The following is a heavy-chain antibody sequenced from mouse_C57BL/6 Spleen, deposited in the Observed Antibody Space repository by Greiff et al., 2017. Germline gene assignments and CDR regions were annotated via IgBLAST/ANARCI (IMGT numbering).Heavy chain of an antibody. V-gene: IGHV1-9*01. CDR1: GYTFTGYW. Sequence: VQLQQSGAELMKPGASVKLSCKATGYTFTGYWIEWVTQRPGHGLEWIGEILPGSGSPTYTEKFKGKATFTADTSSNTAYMQLSSLTTEDSAIYYCARKGGDEFAYWGQGTLVTVAA. J-gene: IGHJ3*01. CDR2: ILPGSGSP. CDR3: ARKGGDEFAY. D-gene: IGHD3-3*01.